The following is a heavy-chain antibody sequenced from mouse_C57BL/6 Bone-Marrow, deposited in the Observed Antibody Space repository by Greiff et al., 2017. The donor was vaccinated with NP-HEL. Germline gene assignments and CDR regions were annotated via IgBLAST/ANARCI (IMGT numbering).Heavy chain of an antibody. CDR2: ISSGSSTI. J-gene: IGHJ4*01. Sequence: EVKVVESGGGLVKPGGSLKLSCAASGFTFSDYGMHWVRQAPEKGLEWVAYISSGSSTIYYADTVKGRFTISRDNAKNTLFLQMTSLRSEDTAMYYCARARGVYYYAMDYWGQGTSVTVSS. V-gene: IGHV5-17*01. CDR3: ARARGVYYYAMDY. CDR1: GFTFSDYG.